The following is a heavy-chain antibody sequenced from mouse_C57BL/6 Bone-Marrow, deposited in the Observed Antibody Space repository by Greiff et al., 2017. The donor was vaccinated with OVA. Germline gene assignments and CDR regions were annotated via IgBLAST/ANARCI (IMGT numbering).Heavy chain of an antibody. CDR1: GYTFTSYW. J-gene: IGHJ4*01. CDR3: ARKGGIPLCYYAMDY. CDR2: INPSNGGT. Sequence: QVQLQQPGTELVKPGASVKLSCKASGYTFTSYWMHWVKQRPGQGLEWIGNINPSNGGTNYNEKFKSKATLTVDKSSSTAYMQLSRLTSEDSAVYYCARKGGIPLCYYAMDYWGQGTSVTVSS. V-gene: IGHV1-53*01.